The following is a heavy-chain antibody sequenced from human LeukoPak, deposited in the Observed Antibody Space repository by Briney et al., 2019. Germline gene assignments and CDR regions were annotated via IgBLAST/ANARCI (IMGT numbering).Heavy chain of an antibody. CDR2: IRYDGTNK. V-gene: IGHV3-30*02. J-gene: IGHJ4*02. CDR3: ARDGSYYGSGILPEGSPVDY. D-gene: IGHD3-10*01. CDR1: GFTFSSSG. Sequence: GGSLRLSCAASGFTFSSSGMHWVRQAPGKGLEWVAFIRYDGTNKYYADSVKGRFTISRDNSKNTLYLQMNSLRTEDTAVYYCARDGSYYGSGILPEGSPVDYWGQGTLVTVSS.